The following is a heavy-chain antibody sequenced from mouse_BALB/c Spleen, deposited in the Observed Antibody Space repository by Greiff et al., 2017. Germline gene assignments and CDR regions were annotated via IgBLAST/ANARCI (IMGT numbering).Heavy chain of an antibody. CDR2: ISSGSSTI. CDR1: GFTFSSFG. Sequence: EVKLVESGGGLVQPGGSRKLSCAASGFTFSSFGMHWVRQAPEKGLEWVAYISSGSSTIYYADTVKGRFTISRDNPKNTLFLQMTSLRSEDTAMYYCARDQAMDYWGQGTSVTVSS. CDR3: ARDQAMDY. V-gene: IGHV5-17*02. J-gene: IGHJ4*01.